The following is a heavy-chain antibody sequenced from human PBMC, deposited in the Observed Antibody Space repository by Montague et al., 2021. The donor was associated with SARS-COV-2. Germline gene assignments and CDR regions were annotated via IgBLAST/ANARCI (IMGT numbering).Heavy chain of an antibody. CDR2: INHSGSA. CDR3: ARLGEGVVPAPILGVGPYYSYFYMGV. J-gene: IGHJ6*03. Sequence: SETLSLTCAVYGGSFSGYYWNWIRQPPGKGLEWIGEINHSGSAKYNPSLKRRVTISVDTSKNQFSLKLNSVTAADTAVYYCARLGEGVVPAPILGVGPYYSYFYMGVWGKGATATVSS. D-gene: IGHD2-2*02. CDR1: GGSFSGYY. V-gene: IGHV4-34*01.